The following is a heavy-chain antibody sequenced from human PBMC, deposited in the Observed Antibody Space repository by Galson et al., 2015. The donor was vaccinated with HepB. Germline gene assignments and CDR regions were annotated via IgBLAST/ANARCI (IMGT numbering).Heavy chain of an antibody. Sequence: SLRLSCAASGFTFSSYAMSWVRQAPGKGLEWVSAISGSGGSTYYADSVKGRFTISRDNSKNTLYLQMNSLRAEDTAVYYCAKGRTYYDFWSGSKSHYYYGMDVWGQGTTVTVSS. CDR1: GFTFSSYA. D-gene: IGHD3-3*01. CDR3: AKGRTYYDFWSGSKSHYYYGMDV. V-gene: IGHV3-23*01. CDR2: ISGSGGST. J-gene: IGHJ6*02.